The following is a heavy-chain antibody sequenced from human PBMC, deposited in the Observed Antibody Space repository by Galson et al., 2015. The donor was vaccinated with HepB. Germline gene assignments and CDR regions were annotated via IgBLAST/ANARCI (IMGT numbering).Heavy chain of an antibody. J-gene: IGHJ4*02. CDR1: GFSLSTSGVG. D-gene: IGHD3-3*01. CDR2: IYWDDDK. Sequence: PALVKPTQTLTLTCTFSGFSLSTSGVGVGWIRQPPGKALEWLALIYWDDDKRYSPSLKSRLTITKDTSKNQVVLTMTNMDPVDTATYYCAHTTNYDFWSGYYTHSFDYWGQGTLVTVSS. V-gene: IGHV2-5*02. CDR3: AHTTNYDFWSGYYTHSFDY.